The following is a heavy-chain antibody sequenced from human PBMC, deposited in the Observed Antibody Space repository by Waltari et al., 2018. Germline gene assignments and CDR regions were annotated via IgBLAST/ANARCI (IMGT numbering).Heavy chain of an antibody. D-gene: IGHD5-18*01. CDR3: AKDFSSGPLNIDY. CDR2: ISWNSGSI. Sequence: GGLVQPGRSLRLSCAASGFTFDDYAMHWVRQAPGKGLEWVSGISWNSGSIGYADSVKGRFTISRDNAKNSLYLQMNSLRAEDTALYYCAKDFSSGPLNIDYWGQGTLVTVSS. V-gene: IGHV3-9*01. J-gene: IGHJ4*02. CDR1: GFTFDDYA.